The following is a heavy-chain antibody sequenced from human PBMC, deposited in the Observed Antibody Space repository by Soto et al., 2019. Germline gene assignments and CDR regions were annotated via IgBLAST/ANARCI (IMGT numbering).Heavy chain of an antibody. D-gene: IGHD6-19*01. CDR3: ARGGQWLIAYYYKAMDV. Sequence: GGSLRLSCAASGFTFSSYGMYWVRQAPGKGLEWVAVIWYDGSNKYYADSVKGRFTISRDNSKNTLYLQMNSLRAEDTAVYYCARGGQWLIAYYYKAMDVWGQGTTVTVSS. V-gene: IGHV3-33*07. J-gene: IGHJ6*02. CDR1: GFTFSSYG. CDR2: IWYDGSNK.